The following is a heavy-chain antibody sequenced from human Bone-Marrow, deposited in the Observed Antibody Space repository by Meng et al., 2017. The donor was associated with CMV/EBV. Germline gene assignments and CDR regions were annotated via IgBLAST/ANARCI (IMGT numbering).Heavy chain of an antibody. Sequence: GESLKISCAASGFIFSSYAMNWVRQAPGKGLEWVGRIKSKADGGTTDYAAPVKGRFTISRDDSKNMLYLQMNSLKTEDTAVYYCTSSPVYYDFWSGYYYYWGQGMLVTVSS. CDR2: IKSKADGGTT. D-gene: IGHD3-3*01. CDR3: TSSPVYYDFWSGYYYY. J-gene: IGHJ4*02. V-gene: IGHV3-15*01. CDR1: GFIFSSYA.